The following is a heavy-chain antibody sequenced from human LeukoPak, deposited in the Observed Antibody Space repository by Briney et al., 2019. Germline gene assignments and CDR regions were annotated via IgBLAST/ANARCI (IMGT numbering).Heavy chain of an antibody. CDR3: ARVRLTTVTDY. CDR2: INHSGST. J-gene: IGHJ4*02. D-gene: IGHD4-17*01. Sequence: PSETLSLTCAVYGGSFSGYYWSWIRQPPGKGLEWIGEINHSGSTNYNPSLKSRVTISVDTSKNQFSLKLSSVTAADTAVYYCARVRLTTVTDYWGQGTLVTVSS. CDR1: GGSFSGYY. V-gene: IGHV4-34*01.